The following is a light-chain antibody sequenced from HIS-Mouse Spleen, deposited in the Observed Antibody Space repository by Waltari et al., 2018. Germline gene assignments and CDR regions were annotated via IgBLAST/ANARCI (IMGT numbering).Light chain of an antibody. J-gene: IGLJ2*01. CDR1: SSDVGGYNY. CDR2: DVS. CDR3: SSYTSSSFNVV. Sequence: QSALTQPASVSGSPGQSITISCTGTSSDVGGYNYVSWYQQHPGKAPKLMIYDVSNRPSGVSNRFSGSKSGNTASLTFSGLQAEDEADYYCSSYTSSSFNVVFGGGTKLTVL. V-gene: IGLV2-14*03.